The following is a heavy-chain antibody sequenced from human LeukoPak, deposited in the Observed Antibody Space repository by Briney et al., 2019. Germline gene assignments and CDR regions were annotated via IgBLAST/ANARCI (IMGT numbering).Heavy chain of an antibody. Sequence: PGGSLRLSCAASGFTFSTYGMNWVRQAPGKGLEWVSYFSDSRSTIYYADSVKGRFTISRDNAQNSLYLQMNSLRAEDTAVYYCARSSTAVTPPSIDYWGQGTLVTVSS. CDR2: FSDSRSTI. CDR3: ARSSTAVTPPSIDY. V-gene: IGHV3-48*01. J-gene: IGHJ4*02. D-gene: IGHD4-23*01. CDR1: GFTFSTYG.